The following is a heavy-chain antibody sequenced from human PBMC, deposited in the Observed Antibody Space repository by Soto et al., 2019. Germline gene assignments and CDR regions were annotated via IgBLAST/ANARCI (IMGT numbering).Heavy chain of an antibody. Sequence: GGSLRLSCAASGFTFSDYYMSWIRQAPGKGLEWVSYISSSGSTIYYADTVKGRFTISRDNAKNSLYLQMNSLRAEDTAVYYCARALVRGVPWYVWGKGTTVTVSS. J-gene: IGHJ6*04. CDR2: ISSSGSTI. D-gene: IGHD3-10*01. V-gene: IGHV3-11*01. CDR1: GFTFSDYY. CDR3: ARALVRGVPWYV.